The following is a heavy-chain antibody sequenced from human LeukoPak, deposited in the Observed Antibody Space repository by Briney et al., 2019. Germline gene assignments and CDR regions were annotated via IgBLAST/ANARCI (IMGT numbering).Heavy chain of an antibody. V-gene: IGHV3-21*01. J-gene: IGHJ3*02. CDR2: ISSSSSYI. CDR1: GFTFSSYS. CDR3: ASNIWFGELLDAFDI. D-gene: IGHD3-10*01. Sequence: PGGSLRLSCAASGFTFSSYSMNWVRQAPGKGLEWVSSISSSSSYIYYADSVKGRFTISRDNAKNSLYLQMNSLRAEDTAVYYCASNIWFGELLDAFDIWGQGTMVTVSS.